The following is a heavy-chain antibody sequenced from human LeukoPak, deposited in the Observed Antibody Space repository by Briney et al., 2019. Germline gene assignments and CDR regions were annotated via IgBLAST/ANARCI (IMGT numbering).Heavy chain of an antibody. CDR2: IKSKTDGGTT. D-gene: IGHD3-3*01. CDR3: TTDILGPDF. V-gene: IGHV3-15*01. J-gene: IGHJ4*02. CDR1: GFTFSNAW. Sequence: PGGSLRLSCAASGFTFSNAWMSWVRQAPGKGLEWVGCIKSKTDGGTTDYAAPVKGRFTISRDDSKNTLYLQMNSLKTEDTAVYYCTTDILGPDFWGQGTLVTVSS.